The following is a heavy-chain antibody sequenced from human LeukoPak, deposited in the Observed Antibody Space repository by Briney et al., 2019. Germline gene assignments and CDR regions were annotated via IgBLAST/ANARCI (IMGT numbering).Heavy chain of an antibody. CDR1: GFTFDDDG. J-gene: IGHJ6*03. Sequence: GESLRLSCAASGFTFDDDGMSWGRQAVGKGLEWVSGINWNGGRTDYAESVKGRFTISRDDAKNSLYLQMTSLRAEDAALYYCARRRGEYYYYMDVWGKGTTVTVSS. D-gene: IGHD2-21*01. CDR2: INWNGGRT. CDR3: ARRRGEYYYYMDV. V-gene: IGHV3-20*04.